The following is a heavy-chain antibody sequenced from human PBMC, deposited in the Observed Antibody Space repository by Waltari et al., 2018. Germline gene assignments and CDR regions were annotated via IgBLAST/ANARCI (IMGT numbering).Heavy chain of an antibody. J-gene: IGHJ4*02. V-gene: IGHV4-38-2*01. CDR2: VFRSGTT. D-gene: IGHD3-16*01. Sequence: QVHLQESGPGLVKPSEPLSLPSAVSGVSITSSYYWGWVRQTPGKGLEWIGNVFRSGTTSSTPSLSSRITMSVDTSKNQFSLKLKSVTAADSAIYYCASEYGGSYFDYWGQGVRVNVSS. CDR1: GVSITSSYY. CDR3: ASEYGGSYFDY.